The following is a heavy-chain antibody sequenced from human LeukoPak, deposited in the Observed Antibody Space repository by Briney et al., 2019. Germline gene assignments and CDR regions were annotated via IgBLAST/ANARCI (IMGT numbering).Heavy chain of an antibody. D-gene: IGHD3-9*01. J-gene: IGHJ4*02. CDR2: ISSSSSYI. CDR3: ARARGLRYFTDY. Sequence: GGSLRLSCAASGFTFSSYSMNWVRQAPGKGLEWVSSISSSSSYIYYADSVKGRFTISRDNAKNSLYLQMNSLRAEDTAVYYCARARGLRYFTDYWGQRTLVTVSP. V-gene: IGHV3-21*01. CDR1: GFTFSSYS.